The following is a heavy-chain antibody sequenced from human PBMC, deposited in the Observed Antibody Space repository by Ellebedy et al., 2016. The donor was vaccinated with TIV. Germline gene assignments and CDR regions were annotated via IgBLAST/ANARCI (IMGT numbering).Heavy chain of an antibody. D-gene: IGHD3-10*01. CDR2: IYWDDDK. J-gene: IGHJ4*02. V-gene: IGHV2-5*02. Sequence: SGPTLVXPTQTLTLTCSFSGFSLISSEMGVAWIRQPPGKALEWLALIYWDDDKRYSPSLKSRLTITKDTSKNQVVLTMTNMDPVDTATYYCAHRHDTLVRGHFDYWGQGTLVTVSS. CDR3: AHRHDTLVRGHFDY. CDR1: GFSLISSEMG.